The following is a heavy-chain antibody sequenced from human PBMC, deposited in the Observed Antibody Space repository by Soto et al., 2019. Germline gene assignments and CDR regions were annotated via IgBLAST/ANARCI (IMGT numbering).Heavy chain of an antibody. J-gene: IGHJ4*02. CDR3: ATQIYDSDTGPNFQYYFDS. D-gene: IGHD3-22*01. Sequence: GESLKISCKGSGYSFAGYWITWVRQKPGKGLDWMGRIDPSDSQTYYSPSFRGHVTISVTKSITTVFLQWSSLTASDTAMYYCATQIYDSDTGPNFQYYFDSWGQGTPVTVSS. CDR2: IDPSDSQT. CDR1: GYSFAGYW. V-gene: IGHV5-10-1*01.